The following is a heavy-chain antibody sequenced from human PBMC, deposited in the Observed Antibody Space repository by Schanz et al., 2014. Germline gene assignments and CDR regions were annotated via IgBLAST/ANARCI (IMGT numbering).Heavy chain of an antibody. CDR3: AKGQLLSYYFDY. D-gene: IGHD2-21*01. J-gene: IGHJ4*02. CDR1: GFTVSTNY. V-gene: IGHV3-53*01. Sequence: EVQLVESGGGLIHPGGSLRLSCAVSGFTVSTNYMTWVRQAPGKGLECVSVLYTGGSTFYAESVRGRFFISRDSSKNTLFLHMNSLRAEDTAVYYCAKGQLLSYYFDYWGQGTLVTVSS. CDR2: LYTGGST.